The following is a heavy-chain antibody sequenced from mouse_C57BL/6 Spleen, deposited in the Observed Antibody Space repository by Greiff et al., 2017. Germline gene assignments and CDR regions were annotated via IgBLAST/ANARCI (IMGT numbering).Heavy chain of an antibody. CDR1: GYTFTDYY. Sequence: EVQLQQSGPVLVKPGASVKMSCKASGYTFTDYYMNWVKQSHGKSLEWIGVINPYNGGTSYNQQFKGKATLTVDKSSSTAYMELNSRTSEDSAVDYCARCDDDEAWFADWGQGTLVTVSA. J-gene: IGHJ3*01. D-gene: IGHD2-4*01. V-gene: IGHV1-19*01. CDR3: ARCDDDEAWFAD. CDR2: INPYNGGT.